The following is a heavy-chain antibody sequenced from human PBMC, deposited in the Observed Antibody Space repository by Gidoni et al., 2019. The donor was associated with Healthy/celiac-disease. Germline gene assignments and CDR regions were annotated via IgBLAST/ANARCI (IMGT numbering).Heavy chain of an antibody. CDR1: GFTFSSYG. V-gene: IGHV3-30*18. D-gene: IGHD1-26*01. CDR3: AKDLYMPPRGESGGSYPWV. Sequence: QVQLVESGGGVVQPGRSLRLSCAASGFTFSSYGMHWVRQAPGKGLVWVAVISYDGSNKYYADSVKGRFTISRDKSKNTLYLQMNSLRAEDTAVYYCAKDLYMPPRGESGGSYPWVWGQGTLVTVSS. CDR2: ISYDGSNK. J-gene: IGHJ4*02.